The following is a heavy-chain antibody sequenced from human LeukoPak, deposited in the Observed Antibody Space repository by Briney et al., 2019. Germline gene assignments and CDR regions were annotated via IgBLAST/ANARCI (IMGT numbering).Heavy chain of an antibody. D-gene: IGHD4-23*01. J-gene: IGHJ4*02. V-gene: IGHV4-31*03. CDR2: IYYSGST. CDR3: ARDRRWYGLDY. CDR1: GGSISSGGYY. Sequence: PLETLSLTCTVSGGSISSGGYYWSWIRQHPGKGLEWIGYIYYSGSTYYNPSLKSRVTISVDTSKNQFSLKLSSVTAADTAVYYCARDRRWYGLDYWGQGTLVTVSS.